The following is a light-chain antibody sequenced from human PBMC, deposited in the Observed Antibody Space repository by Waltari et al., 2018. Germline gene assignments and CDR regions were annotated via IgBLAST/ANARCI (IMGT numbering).Light chain of an antibody. CDR1: QSVSSY. Sequence: EIVLTQSPATLSLSPGERATLSCRSSQSVSSYLAWYQQKPGQAPRLLIYDASSSATGIPARFSGSGSGTDYTFTISSLGTENYEVYYCQNRSNRPLTFGGGTKVKIK. CDR3: QNRSNRPLT. CDR2: DAS. J-gene: IGKJ4*01. V-gene: IGKV3-11*01.